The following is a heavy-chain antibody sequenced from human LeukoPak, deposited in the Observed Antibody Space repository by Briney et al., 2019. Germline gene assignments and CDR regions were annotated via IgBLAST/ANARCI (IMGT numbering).Heavy chain of an antibody. Sequence: KPSETLSLTCTVSGGSIRSSSYYWGWIRQPPGKGLEWIGSTYYSGSTYYNPSLKSRVTISVDTSKNQFSLKLSSVTAADTAVYYCARDSGYCSSTSCYGGGLFDYWGQGTLVTVSS. D-gene: IGHD2-2*01. J-gene: IGHJ4*02. CDR2: TYYSGST. CDR1: GGSIRSSSYY. V-gene: IGHV4-39*07. CDR3: ARDSGYCSSTSCYGGGLFDY.